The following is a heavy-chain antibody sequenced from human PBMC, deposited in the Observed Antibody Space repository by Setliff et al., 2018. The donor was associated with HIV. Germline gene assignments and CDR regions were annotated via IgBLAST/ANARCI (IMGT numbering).Heavy chain of an antibody. V-gene: IGHV1-3*01. D-gene: IGHD3-22*01. J-gene: IGHJ1*01. CDR3: ATIRAYYYDSSGQEYLQH. Sequence: GASVKVSCKASGYSFTDYFMHWVRQAPGQRLEWMGWINAADGNTKYSQKLQGRVTMTEDTSTDTAYMELSSLTSEDTAMYYCATIRAYYYDSSGQEYLQHWCHGSLVTVSS. CDR1: GYSFTDYF. CDR2: INAADGNT.